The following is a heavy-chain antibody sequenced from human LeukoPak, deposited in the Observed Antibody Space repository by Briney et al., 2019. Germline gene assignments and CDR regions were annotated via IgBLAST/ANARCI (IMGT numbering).Heavy chain of an antibody. J-gene: IGHJ4*02. CDR3: ARDYYDSSGYYYKPL. V-gene: IGHV3-21*01. Sequence: GGSLRLSCAASGFTFSSYSMNWVRQAPGKGLEWVSSISSSSSYIYYADSVKGRFTISRGNAKNSLYLQMNSLRAEDTAVYYCARDYYDSSGYYYKPLWGQGTLVTVSS. CDR2: ISSSSSYI. CDR1: GFTFSSYS. D-gene: IGHD3-22*01.